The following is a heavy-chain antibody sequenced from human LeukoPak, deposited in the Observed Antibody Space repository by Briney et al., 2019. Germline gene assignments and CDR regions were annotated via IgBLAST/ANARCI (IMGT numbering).Heavy chain of an antibody. J-gene: IGHJ4*02. V-gene: IGHV4-39*01. Sequence: SETLSLTCNVSGDYITTTNYYWAWIRQPPGKGLEWIASVFYSGTTYYNPSLRSRVVISMDTSRKQISLRLSSVTATDTAIYYCARRSRLYKHETTGYHDSWGQGTLVTVSS. CDR1: GDYITTTNYY. CDR3: ARRSRLYKHETTGYHDS. CDR2: VFYSGTT. D-gene: IGHD3-9*01.